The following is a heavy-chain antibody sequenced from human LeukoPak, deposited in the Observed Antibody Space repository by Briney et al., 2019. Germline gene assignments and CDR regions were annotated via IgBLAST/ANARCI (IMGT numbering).Heavy chain of an antibody. CDR3: ARVHGYNLRVGGIGYFDY. D-gene: IGHD5-24*01. CDR2: IIPILGIA. Sequence: ASVKVSCKASGGTFSSYAISWVRQAPGQGLEWMGRIIPILGIANYAQKFQGRVTITADKSTSTAYMELSSLRSEDTAVYYCARVHGYNLRVGGIGYFDYWGQGTLVTVSS. V-gene: IGHV1-69*04. CDR1: GGTFSSYA. J-gene: IGHJ4*02.